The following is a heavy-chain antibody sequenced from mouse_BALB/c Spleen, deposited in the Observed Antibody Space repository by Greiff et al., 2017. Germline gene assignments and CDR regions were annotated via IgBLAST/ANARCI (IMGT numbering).Heavy chain of an antibody. CDR2: IRNKANGYTT. V-gene: IGHV7-3*02. D-gene: IGHD1-3*01. CDR1: GFTFTDYY. CDR3: ARDKEGKWGYFDY. Sequence: EVKLMESGGGLVQPGGSLRLSCATSGFTFTDYYMSWVRQPPGKALEWLGFIRNKANGYTTEYSASVKGRFTISRDNSQSILYLQMNTLRAEDSATYYCARDKEGKWGYFDYWGQGTTLTVSS. J-gene: IGHJ2*01.